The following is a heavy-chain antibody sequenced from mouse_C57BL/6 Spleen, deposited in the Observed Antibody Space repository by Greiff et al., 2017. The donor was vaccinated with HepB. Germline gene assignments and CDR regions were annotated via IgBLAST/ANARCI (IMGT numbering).Heavy chain of an antibody. V-gene: IGHV1-47*01. CDR1: GYTFTTYP. J-gene: IGHJ2*01. Sequence: VQLQQSGAELVKPGASVKMSCKASGYTFTTYPIEWMKQNHGKSLEWIGNFHPYNDDTKYNEKFKGKVTLTVEKSSSTVYLELSRLPSDDSAVYYCARGGEYGGTAYDFDYWGQGTTLTVSS. CDR3: ARGGEYGGTAYDFDY. CDR2: FHPYNDDT. D-gene: IGHD1-2*01.